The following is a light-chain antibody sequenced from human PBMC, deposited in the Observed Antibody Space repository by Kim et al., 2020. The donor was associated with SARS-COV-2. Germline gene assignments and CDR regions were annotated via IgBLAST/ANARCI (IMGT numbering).Light chain of an antibody. V-gene: IGLV2-11*01. J-gene: IGLJ1*01. CDR3: CSYAGRYTYV. CDR2: DVS. CDR1: SSDVGACKF. Sequence: QSALTQPRSVSGSPGQSVTISCTGTSSDVGACKFVSWYQQHPGKAPKFMIYDVSKRPSGVPDRFSGSKSGNTASLTISGLQAEDEADYYCCSYAGRYTYVFGSGTKVTVL.